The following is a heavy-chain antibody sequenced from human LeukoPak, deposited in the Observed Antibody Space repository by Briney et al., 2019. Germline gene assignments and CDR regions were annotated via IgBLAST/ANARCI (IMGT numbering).Heavy chain of an antibody. J-gene: IGHJ6*03. CDR1: VGSISSGSYY. CDR3: ARTQEGGYFDYYYYMDV. Sequence: SETLSLTCTVSVGSISSGSYYWSWIRQPAGKGLEWIGRIYTSGSTNYNPYLKSRVTISVDTSKNQFSLKLSSVTAADTAVYYCARTQEGGYFDYYYYMDVWGKGTTVTVSS. V-gene: IGHV4-61*02. CDR2: IYTSGST. D-gene: IGHD3-22*01.